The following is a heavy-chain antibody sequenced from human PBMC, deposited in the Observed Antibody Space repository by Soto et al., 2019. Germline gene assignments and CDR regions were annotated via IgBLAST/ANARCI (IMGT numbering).Heavy chain of an antibody. CDR1: GFTFSSYG. D-gene: IGHD6-19*01. CDR3: AKDRGSSGWYGVDY. Sequence: EGSLRLSCAASGFTFSSYGMHWVRQAPGKGLEWVAVISYDGSNKYYADSVKGRFTISRDNSKNTLYLQMNSLRAEDTAVYYCAKDRGSSGWYGVDYWGQGT. J-gene: IGHJ4*02. V-gene: IGHV3-30*18. CDR2: ISYDGSNK.